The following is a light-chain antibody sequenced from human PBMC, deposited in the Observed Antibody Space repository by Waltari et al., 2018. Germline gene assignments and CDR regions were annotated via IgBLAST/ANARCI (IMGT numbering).Light chain of an antibody. Sequence: SYVLTQAPSVSVAPGQTARVTCGGNYIGAKSVHWYQQKPGQAPVMVVYDESDRPSGIPWRFSGSNSGSTATLTISRVEAGDEADYYCQVWDSSSDHVVFGGGTKLTVL. CDR3: QVWDSSSDHVV. J-gene: IGLJ2*01. CDR2: DES. CDR1: YIGAKS. V-gene: IGLV3-21*02.